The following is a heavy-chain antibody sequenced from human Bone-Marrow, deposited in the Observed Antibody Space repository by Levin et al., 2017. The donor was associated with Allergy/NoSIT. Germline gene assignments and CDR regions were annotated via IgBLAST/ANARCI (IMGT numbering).Heavy chain of an antibody. V-gene: IGHV3-30*18. Sequence: PGESLKISCAASGFTFSSYGMHWVRQAPGKGLEWVAVISYDGSNKYYADSVKGRFTISRDNSKNTLYLQMNSLRAEDTAVYYCAKDIQGDSSSEVSYFDYWGQGTLVTVSS. CDR2: ISYDGSNK. J-gene: IGHJ4*02. CDR1: GFTFSSYG. CDR3: AKDIQGDSSSEVSYFDY. D-gene: IGHD6-6*01.